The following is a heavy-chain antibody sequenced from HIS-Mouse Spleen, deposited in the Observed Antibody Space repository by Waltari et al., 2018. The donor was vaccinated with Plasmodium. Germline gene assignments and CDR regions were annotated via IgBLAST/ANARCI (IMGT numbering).Heavy chain of an antibody. CDR1: GFTFSSYW. CDR3: ASSWYWYFDL. Sequence: EVQLVESGGGLVQPGGSLRLSCAASGFTFSSYWMSGVRQAPGKGLGWVANIKQDGSEKNYVDSVKGRFTISRDNAKNSLYLQMNSLRAEDTAVYYCASSWYWYFDLWGRGTLVTVSS. CDR2: IKQDGSEK. V-gene: IGHV3-7*01. D-gene: IGHD6-13*01. J-gene: IGHJ2*01.